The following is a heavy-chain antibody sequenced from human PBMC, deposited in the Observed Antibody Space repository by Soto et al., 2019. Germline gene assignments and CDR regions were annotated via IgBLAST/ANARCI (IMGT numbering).Heavy chain of an antibody. D-gene: IGHD3-10*01. CDR1: GGSISSSSYY. Sequence: PSETLSLTCTVSGGSISSSSYYWGWIRQPPGKGPEWIGSIYYSGSTYYNPSLKSRVTISVDTSKNQFSLKLSSVTAADTAVYYCARLTMVRGVDYWGQGTLVTVSS. J-gene: IGHJ4*02. V-gene: IGHV4-39*01. CDR3: ARLTMVRGVDY. CDR2: IYYSGST.